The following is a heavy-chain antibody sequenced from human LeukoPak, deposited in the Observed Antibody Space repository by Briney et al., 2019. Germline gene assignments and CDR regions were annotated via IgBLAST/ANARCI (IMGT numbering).Heavy chain of an antibody. J-gene: IGHJ4*02. Sequence: ASVKVSCKASGYTFTSFGISWVRQAPGQGLEWMGWISAYNGNTNYAQKLQGRVTMTTDTSTSTAYMELRSLRSDDTAVYYCVRISSSGYYYFSIYWGQGTLVTVSS. CDR1: GYTFTSFG. D-gene: IGHD3-22*01. CDR2: ISAYNGNT. CDR3: VRISSSGYYYFSIY. V-gene: IGHV1-18*01.